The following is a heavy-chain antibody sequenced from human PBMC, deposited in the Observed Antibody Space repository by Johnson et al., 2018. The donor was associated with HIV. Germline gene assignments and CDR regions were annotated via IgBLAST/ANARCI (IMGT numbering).Heavy chain of an antibody. CDR1: GFTFDDYA. Sequence: QVQLVESGGGVVRPGGSLRLSCAASGFTFDDYAMHWVRQAPGKGLEWVSVIYSGGSTHYADSVKGRFTISRDNSKNTLYLQMNSLRAEDTAVYYCARVEGGSSSNAFDIWGQGTKVTVSS. V-gene: IGHV3-NL1*01. CDR3: ARVEGGSSSNAFDI. CDR2: IYSGGST. D-gene: IGHD6-13*01. J-gene: IGHJ3*02.